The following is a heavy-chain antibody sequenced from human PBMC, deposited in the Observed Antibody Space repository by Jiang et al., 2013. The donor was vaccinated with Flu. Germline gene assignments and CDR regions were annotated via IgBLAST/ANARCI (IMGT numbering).Heavy chain of an antibody. CDR2: ISADGTTT. CDR1: GFIFRNYY. Sequence: VQLVESGGDLIQPGGSLRLSCVASGFIFRNYYLQWVRQPPGKGLVWVSRISADGTTTTYADSVKGRFTISRDNAKNTLYLQMNSLRVEDTAVYYCTRYGSYMGFESWGQGTLVTVSA. D-gene: IGHD1-26*01. V-gene: IGHV3-74*01. J-gene: IGHJ4*02. CDR3: TRYGSYMGFES.